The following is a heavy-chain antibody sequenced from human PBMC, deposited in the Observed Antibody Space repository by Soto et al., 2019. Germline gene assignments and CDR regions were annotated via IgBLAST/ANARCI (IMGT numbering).Heavy chain of an antibody. J-gene: IGHJ6*02. CDR3: ARDTYYYDSSGYLGYGMDV. CDR1: GGTFSSYA. V-gene: IGHV1-69*01. CDR2: IIPTFGTA. D-gene: IGHD3-22*01. Sequence: QVQLVQSGAEVKKPGSSVKVSCKASGGTFSSYAISWVRQAPGQGLEWMGGIIPTFGTANYAQKFQGRVTITADESTSTAYMELSSLRSEDTAVYYCARDTYYYDSSGYLGYGMDVWGQGTTVTVSS.